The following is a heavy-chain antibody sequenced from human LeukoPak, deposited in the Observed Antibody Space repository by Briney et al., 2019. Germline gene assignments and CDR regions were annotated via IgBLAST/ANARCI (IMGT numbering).Heavy chain of an antibody. D-gene: IGHD3-3*01. J-gene: IGHJ5*02. CDR1: GGSISSSSYY. Sequence: SETLSLTCTVSGGSISSSSYYWGWIRQPPGKGLEWIGSIYYSGSTYYNPSLKSRVTISVDTSKNQFSLKLSSVTAADTAVYYCARRVVVIIKNWFDPWGQGTLVTVSS. CDR3: ARRVVVIIKNWFDP. CDR2: IYYSGST. V-gene: IGHV4-39*01.